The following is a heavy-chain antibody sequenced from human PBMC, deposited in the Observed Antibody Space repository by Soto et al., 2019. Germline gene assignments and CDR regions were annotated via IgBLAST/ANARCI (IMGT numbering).Heavy chain of an antibody. Sequence: PGGSLRLSCAASGFTFSSYAMSWVRQAPGKGLEWVSAISGSGGSTYYADSVKGRFTISRDNSKNTLYLQMNSLRAEDTAVYYCAKRSRWFGELLKIFYYYGMDVWGQGTTVTVSS. J-gene: IGHJ6*02. CDR3: AKRSRWFGELLKIFYYYGMDV. V-gene: IGHV3-23*01. CDR2: ISGSGGST. CDR1: GFTFSSYA. D-gene: IGHD3-10*01.